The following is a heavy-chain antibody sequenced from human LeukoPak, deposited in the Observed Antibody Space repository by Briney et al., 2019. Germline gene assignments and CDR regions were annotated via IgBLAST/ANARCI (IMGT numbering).Heavy chain of an antibody. CDR3: ATTLLVVPAAPYYYYGMDV. V-gene: IGHV1-24*01. CDR2: FDPEDGET. J-gene: IGHJ6*02. CDR1: GYTFTSYG. D-gene: IGHD2-2*01. Sequence: GASVKVSCKASGYTFTSYGISWVRQAPGQGLEWMGGFDPEDGETIYAQKFQGRVTMTEDTSTDTAYMELSSLRSEDTAVYYCATTLLVVPAAPYYYYGMDVWGQGTTVTVSS.